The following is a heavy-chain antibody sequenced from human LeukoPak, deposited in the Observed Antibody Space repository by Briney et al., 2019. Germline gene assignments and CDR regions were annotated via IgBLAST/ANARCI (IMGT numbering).Heavy chain of an antibody. CDR2: ISSGSTI. CDR1: GFTFSDYY. D-gene: IGHD6-25*01. V-gene: IGHV3-11*01. J-gene: IGHJ4*02. Sequence: GGSLRLSCAASGFTFSDYYMSWIRQAPGKGLEWVSYISSGSTIYYADSVKGRFTISRDNAKNSLYLQMNSLRAEDTAVYYCARDRGGYWGQGTLVTVSS. CDR3: ARDRGGY.